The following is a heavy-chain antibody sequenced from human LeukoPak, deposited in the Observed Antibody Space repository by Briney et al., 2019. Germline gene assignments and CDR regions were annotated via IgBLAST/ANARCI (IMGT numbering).Heavy chain of an antibody. V-gene: IGHV1-46*01. J-gene: IGHJ5*02. D-gene: IGHD1-26*01. CDR3: ARDNSVGDYAWWFDP. Sequence: ASVIVSCKASNYTFTRFGFSWVRQAPGQGLEWMGLINPSGSSTIYAQKFQGRVTMTRDMSTSTDYMELSSLRSEDTAVYYCARDNSVGDYAWWFDPWGQGTLVTVSS. CDR1: NYTFTRFG. CDR2: INPSGSST.